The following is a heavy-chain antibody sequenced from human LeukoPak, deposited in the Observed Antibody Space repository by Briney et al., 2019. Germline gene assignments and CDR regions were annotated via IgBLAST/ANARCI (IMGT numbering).Heavy chain of an antibody. CDR3: ARTSYDILTGYHYYFDY. D-gene: IGHD3-9*01. Sequence: PSETLSLTCTVSGDSITSGSYYWSWIRQPAGKGLEWIGRIYTSGNTNYNPSLKSRVTMSVDTSKNQFSLKLSSVTAADTAVYYCARTSYDILTGYHYYFDYWGQGTLVTVSS. CDR2: IYTSGNT. J-gene: IGHJ4*02. V-gene: IGHV4-61*02. CDR1: GDSITSGSYY.